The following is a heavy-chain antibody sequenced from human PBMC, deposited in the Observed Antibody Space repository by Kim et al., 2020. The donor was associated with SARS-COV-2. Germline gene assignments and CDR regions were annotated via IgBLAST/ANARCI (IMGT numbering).Heavy chain of an antibody. J-gene: IGHJ4*02. D-gene: IGHD3-16*02. CDR3: AKDPSGDYVWGSYPQPPVD. CDR2: ISGSGGST. CDR1: GFTFSSYA. Sequence: GGSLRLSCAASGFTFSSYAMSWVRQAPGKGLEWVSAISGSGGSTYYADSVKGRFTISRDNSKNTLYLQMNSLRAEDTAVYYCAKDPSGDYVWGSYPQPPVDWGQGTLVTVSS. V-gene: IGHV3-23*01.